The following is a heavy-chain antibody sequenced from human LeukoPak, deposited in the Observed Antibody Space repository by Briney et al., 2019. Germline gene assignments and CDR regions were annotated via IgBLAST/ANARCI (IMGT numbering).Heavy chain of an antibody. D-gene: IGHD3-3*01. CDR3: ARVWSSFGVVPIYYFDY. CDR1: GGSIRSFY. Sequence: PSETLSLTCTVSGGSIRSFYWSWIRQPPGKGLEWIGYIYYSGSTNYNPSLKSRVTISVDMSKNQFSLKLSSVTAADTAVYYCARVWSSFGVVPIYYFDYWGQGTRSPSPQ. CDR2: IYYSGST. V-gene: IGHV4-59*01. J-gene: IGHJ4*02.